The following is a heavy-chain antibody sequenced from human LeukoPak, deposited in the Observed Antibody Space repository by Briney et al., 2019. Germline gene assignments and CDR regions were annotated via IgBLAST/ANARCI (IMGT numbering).Heavy chain of an antibody. Sequence: ASVKVSCKASGYTFINYYMHWVRQAPGQGLEWMGMINPSGGSTSSAQKFQGRVTMTRDTSTSTVYMEPSSLRSEDTALYYCARNSGSGLDYWGQGTLVTVSS. CDR1: GYTFINYY. CDR3: ARNSGSGLDY. J-gene: IGHJ4*02. CDR2: INPSGGST. D-gene: IGHD1-26*01. V-gene: IGHV1-46*01.